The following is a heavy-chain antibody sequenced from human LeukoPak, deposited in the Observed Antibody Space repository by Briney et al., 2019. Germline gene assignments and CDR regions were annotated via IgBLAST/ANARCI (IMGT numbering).Heavy chain of an antibody. D-gene: IGHD3-9*01. CDR1: GYTFTSYG. CDR3: ARVRSNDIFPEGDY. V-gene: IGHV1-18*01. J-gene: IGHJ4*02. CDR2: ISAYNGNT. Sequence: ASVKVSCKASGYTFTSYGISWVRQAPGQGLAWMGWISAYNGNTNYAQKLQGRVTMTTDTSTSTAYMELRSLRSDDTAVYYCARVRSNDIFPEGDYWGQGTLVTVSS.